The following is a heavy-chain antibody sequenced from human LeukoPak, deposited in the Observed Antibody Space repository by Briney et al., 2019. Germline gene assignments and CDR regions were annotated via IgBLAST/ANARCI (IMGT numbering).Heavy chain of an antibody. CDR1: GCTFSSYA. D-gene: IGHD3-22*01. J-gene: IGHJ5*02. V-gene: IGHV1-69*01. CDR2: IIPIFGTA. Sequence: GSSVKVSFKSSGCTFSSYAISWVRQAPGQGLEWMGGIIPIFGTANYAQKFQGRVTSTADESTSTVYMELSSLRPERTAVFYCARGPPGRVYDSTKRGLFDPWGQGTLVTVSS. CDR3: ARGPPGRVYDSTKRGLFDP.